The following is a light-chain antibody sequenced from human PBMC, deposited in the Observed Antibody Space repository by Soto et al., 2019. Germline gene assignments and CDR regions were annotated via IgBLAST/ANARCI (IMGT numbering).Light chain of an antibody. V-gene: IGLV2-14*01. CDR2: DVS. CDR3: SSYTSSSTLCV. Sequence: QSALTQPRSVSGSPGQSVTISCTGTSSDFGGYNYVSWYQQHPGKAPKLMIYDVSNRPSGVSNRFSGSKSGNTASLTISGLQAEDEADYYCSSYTSSSTLCVFGTGTKVTVL. CDR1: SSDFGGYNY. J-gene: IGLJ1*01.